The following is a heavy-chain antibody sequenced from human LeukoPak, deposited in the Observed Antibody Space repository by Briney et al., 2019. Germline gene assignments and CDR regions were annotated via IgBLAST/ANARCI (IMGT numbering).Heavy chain of an antibody. CDR3: VYYYDDSGVLYGMDV. CDR2: ISSSSSYI. D-gene: IGHD3-22*01. V-gene: IGHV3-21*01. J-gene: IGHJ6*02. CDR1: GFTFSSYW. Sequence: GGSLRLSCAASGFTFSSYWMSWVRQAPGKGLEWVSSISSSSSYIYYADSVKGRFTISRDNAKNSLSLQMNSLRAEDTAVYYCVYYYDDSGVLYGMDVWGQGTTVTVSS.